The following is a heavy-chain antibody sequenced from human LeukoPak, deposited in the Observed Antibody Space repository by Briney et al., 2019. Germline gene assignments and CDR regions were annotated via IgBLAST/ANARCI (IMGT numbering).Heavy chain of an antibody. CDR3: AREGLQQWLIDY. CDR1: GGTFSSYA. V-gene: IGHV1-69*04. D-gene: IGHD6-19*01. CDR2: IIPILGIA. J-gene: IGHJ4*02. Sequence: SVKVSCKASGGTFSSYAISWVRQAPGQGLAWMGRIIPILGIANYAQKFQGRVTITADKSTSTAYMELSSLRSEDTAVYYCAREGLQQWLIDYWGQGTLVTVSS.